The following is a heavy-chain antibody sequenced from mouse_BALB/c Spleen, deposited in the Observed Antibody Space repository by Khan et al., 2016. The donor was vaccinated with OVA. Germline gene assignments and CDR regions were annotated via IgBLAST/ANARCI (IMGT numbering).Heavy chain of an antibody. J-gene: IGHJ1*01. CDR3: ARDYGSLYWFFDV. CDR2: IYYSGTV. Sequence: EVKLEESGPGLVKPSQTVSLTCTVTGISITSGNYRWSWIRQFPGNKLEWIGNIYYSGTVTYNPSLTSRTTITRDTSKNQFFLEMNSLTAEDTATYYCARDYGSLYWFFDVWGAGTTVTVSS. V-gene: IGHV3-5*02. CDR1: GISITSGNYR. D-gene: IGHD1-1*01.